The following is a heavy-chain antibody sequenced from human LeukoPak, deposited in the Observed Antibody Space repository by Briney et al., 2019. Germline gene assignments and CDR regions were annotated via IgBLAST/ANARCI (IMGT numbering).Heavy chain of an antibody. CDR1: GFPFSSYG. CDR3: ARDKNYYGSGSPSLDAFDI. J-gene: IGHJ3*02. V-gene: IGHV3-33*01. D-gene: IGHD3-10*01. CDR2: IWYDGSNL. Sequence: PGRSLRLSCAASGFPFSSYGMHWVRQAPGKGLEWVALIWYDGSNLYYADSVKGRFTISKDSSKNTLYLHMNSLRAEDTAVYYCARDKNYYGSGSPSLDAFDIWGQGTMITVSS.